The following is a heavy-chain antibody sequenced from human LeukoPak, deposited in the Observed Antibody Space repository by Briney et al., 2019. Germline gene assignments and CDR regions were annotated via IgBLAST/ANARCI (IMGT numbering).Heavy chain of an antibody. CDR2: MNPNSGNT. CDR3: ARALGGYDWGYNWFDP. CDR1: GYTFTSYD. D-gene: IGHD5-12*01. Sequence: ASVKVSCKASGYTFTSYDINWVRQATGQGLEWTGWMNPNSGNTGYAQKFQGRVTMTRNTSISTAYMELSSLRSEDTAVYYCARALGGYDWGYNWFDPWGQGTLVTVSS. V-gene: IGHV1-8*01. J-gene: IGHJ5*02.